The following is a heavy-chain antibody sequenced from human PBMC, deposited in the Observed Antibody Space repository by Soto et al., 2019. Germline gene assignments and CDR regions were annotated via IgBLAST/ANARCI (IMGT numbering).Heavy chain of an antibody. CDR1: NGSLSGYY. J-gene: IGHJ5*02. CDR3: ARMRSIVLMVFAMEGNWLDP. V-gene: IGHV4-34*01. D-gene: IGHD2-8*01. Sequence: PSETLSLTCAVYNGSLSGYYWTWIRQSPGKGLEWIGEINHSGITNYNPSLESRVTISVDTSKDQFSLKLSSVTAADTALYYCARMRSIVLMVFAMEGNWLDPWGQGTLVTVYS. CDR2: INHSGIT.